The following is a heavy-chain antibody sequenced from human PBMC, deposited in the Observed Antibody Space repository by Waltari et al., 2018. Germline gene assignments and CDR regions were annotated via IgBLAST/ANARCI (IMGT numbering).Heavy chain of an antibody. CDR1: GGPMSSSY. D-gene: IGHD3-10*01. Sequence: QVQLQESGPGLVKPSETLSLTCTVSGGPMSSSYWSWIRQPPGKGLEWIGYIYYSGNTNYIPSLKSRVIISIDTSKNQFSLKLSSVTAADTAVYYCARHSYFGSGSYSTLDPWGQGTLVTVAS. V-gene: IGHV4-59*08. CDR3: ARHSYFGSGSYSTLDP. J-gene: IGHJ5*02. CDR2: IYYSGNT.